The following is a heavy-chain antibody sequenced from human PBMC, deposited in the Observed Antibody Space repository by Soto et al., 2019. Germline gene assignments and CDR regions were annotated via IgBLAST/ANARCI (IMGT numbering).Heavy chain of an antibody. CDR3: ARPFYGSGSYPQLGYYGMDV. Sequence: SETLSLTCAVSGGYISSGGYSWSWIRQPPGKGLEWIGYIYYSGSTYYNPSLKSRVTISVDTSKNQFSLKLSSVTAADTAVYYCARPFYGSGSYPQLGYYGMDVWGQGTTVTVSS. V-gene: IGHV4-30-2*03. CDR2: IYYSGST. J-gene: IGHJ6*02. D-gene: IGHD3-10*01. CDR1: GGYISSGGYS.